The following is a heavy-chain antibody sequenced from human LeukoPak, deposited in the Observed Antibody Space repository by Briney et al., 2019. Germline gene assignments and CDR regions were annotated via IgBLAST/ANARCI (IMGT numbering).Heavy chain of an antibody. V-gene: IGHV3-7*03. CDR3: ARLGSNSYGYFEY. J-gene: IGHJ4*02. CDR2: IKQDGSEK. CDR1: GFTFSSYW. Sequence: PGGSLRLSCAASGFTFSSYWMSWVRQAPGKGLEWVANIKQDGSEKYYVDSVKGRFTISRDNAKNSLYLQMNSLRAEDTAVYYCARLGSNSYGYFEYWGQGTLVTVSS. D-gene: IGHD5-18*01.